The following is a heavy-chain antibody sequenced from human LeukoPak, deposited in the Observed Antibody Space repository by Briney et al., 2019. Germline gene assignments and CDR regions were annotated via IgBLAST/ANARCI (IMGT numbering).Heavy chain of an antibody. Sequence: KPSETLSLTCTVSGGSISSYYWSWIRQPPGKRLEWIGYIYYSGSTNYNPSLKSRVTISVDTSKNQFSLKLSSVTAADTAVYYCARTHTVTTAFDYWGQGTLVTVSS. CDR1: GGSISSYY. J-gene: IGHJ4*02. CDR2: IYYSGST. V-gene: IGHV4-59*01. CDR3: ARTHTVTTAFDY. D-gene: IGHD4-17*01.